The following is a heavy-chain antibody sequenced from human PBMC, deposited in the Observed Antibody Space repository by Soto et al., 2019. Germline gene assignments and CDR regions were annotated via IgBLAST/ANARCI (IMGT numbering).Heavy chain of an antibody. D-gene: IGHD1-26*01. CDR3: ARGGSWSYYGRYYFDY. V-gene: IGHV3-21*01. CDR2: ISSSSSYI. Sequence: EVQLVESGGGLVKPGGSLRLSCAASGFTFSSYSMNWVRQAPGKGLEWVSSISSSSSYIYYADSVKGRFTISRDNAKNSLYLQMNSLRAEDTAVYYCARGGSWSYYGRYYFDYWGQGTLVTVSS. J-gene: IGHJ4*02. CDR1: GFTFSSYS.